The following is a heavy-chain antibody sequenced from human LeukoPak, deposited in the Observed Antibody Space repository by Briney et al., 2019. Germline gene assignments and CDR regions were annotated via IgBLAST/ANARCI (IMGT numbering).Heavy chain of an antibody. CDR3: ARDLTGSYYDY. D-gene: IGHD3-10*01. CDR2: ISAYNGNT. J-gene: IGHJ4*02. CDR1: GYTFTSYD. Sequence: ASVKVSCKASGYTFTSYDINWVRQATGQGLEWMGWISAYNGNTNYAQKLQGRVTMTTDTSTSTAYMELRSLRSDDTAVYYCARDLTGSYYDYWGQGTLVTVSS. V-gene: IGHV1-18*01.